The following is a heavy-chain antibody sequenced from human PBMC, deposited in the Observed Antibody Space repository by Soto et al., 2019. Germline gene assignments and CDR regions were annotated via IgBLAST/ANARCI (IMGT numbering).Heavy chain of an antibody. V-gene: IGHV3-30*18. CDR1: GFTFSSYG. J-gene: IGHJ4*02. D-gene: IGHD4-17*01. CDR2: ISYDGSNK. CDR3: AKEVYGDYYFDY. Sequence: GGSLRLSCAASGFTFSSYGMHWVRQAPGKGLEWVAVISYDGSNKYYADSVKGRFTISRDNSKNTLYLQMNSLRAEDTAVYYCAKEVYGDYYFDYWGQGTLVTVSS.